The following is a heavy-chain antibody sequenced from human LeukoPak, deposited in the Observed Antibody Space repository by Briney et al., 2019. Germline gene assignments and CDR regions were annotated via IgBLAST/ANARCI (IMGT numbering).Heavy chain of an antibody. J-gene: IGHJ6*03. V-gene: IGHV4-39*07. CDR2: IYYSGST. Sequence: SETLSLTCTVSGGSISSSSYYWGWIRQPPGKGLEWIGSIYYSGSTYYNPSLKSRVTISVDTSKNQFSLKLSSVTAADTAVYYCATRSRHYYYYYMDVWGKGTTVTISS. CDR1: GGSISSSSYY. CDR3: ATRSRHYYYYYMDV.